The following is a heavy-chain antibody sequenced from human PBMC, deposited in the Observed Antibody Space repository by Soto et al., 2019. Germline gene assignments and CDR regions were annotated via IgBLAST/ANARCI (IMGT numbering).Heavy chain of an antibody. V-gene: IGHV3-7*01. CDR1: GFTYSDYW. Sequence: EVQLVESGGGLVQPGGSLRLSCAASGFTYSDYWMSWVRQAPGKGPEWVANINQDGDEKNYVDSVKGRFTISRDSAKNSLYLQMNSLRAEDTAVYYCARDGRIAASLGWFDPWGQGTLVTVSS. J-gene: IGHJ5*02. CDR3: ARDGRIAASLGWFDP. D-gene: IGHD6-6*01. CDR2: INQDGDEK.